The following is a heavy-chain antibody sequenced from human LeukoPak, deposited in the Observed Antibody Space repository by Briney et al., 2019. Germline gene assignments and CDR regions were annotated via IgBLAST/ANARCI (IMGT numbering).Heavy chain of an antibody. J-gene: IGHJ3*02. CDR2: ISYDGSNK. CDR3: AKAMVREYDAFDI. D-gene: IGHD3-10*01. V-gene: IGHV3-30*18. CDR1: GFTFSSYG. Sequence: PGGALRLSCAASGFTFSSYGMPWVRQAPGKGLEWVAVISYDGSNKYYADSVKGRFTISRDNSKNTLYLQMNSLRAEDTAVYYCAKAMVREYDAFDIWGQGTMVTVSS.